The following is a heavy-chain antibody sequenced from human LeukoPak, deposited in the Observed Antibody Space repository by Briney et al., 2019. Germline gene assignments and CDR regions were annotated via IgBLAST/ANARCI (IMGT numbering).Heavy chain of an antibody. CDR1: GFTFSSYE. V-gene: IGHV3-21*01. CDR2: ISSSSSYI. D-gene: IGHD3-10*01. J-gene: IGHJ4*02. CDR3: ARGSITISFAFDY. Sequence: GGSLRLSCAASGFTFSSYEMNWVRQAPGQGLEWISSISSSSSYIYYADSVKGRFTISRDNAKNSLYLQMNSLRAEDTAVYYCARGSITISFAFDYWGQGTLVTVSS.